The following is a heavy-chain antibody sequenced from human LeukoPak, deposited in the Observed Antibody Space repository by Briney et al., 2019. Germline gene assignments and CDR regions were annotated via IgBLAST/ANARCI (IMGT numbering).Heavy chain of an antibody. V-gene: IGHV4-39*02. J-gene: IGHJ5*02. CDR1: SGHVRCNYYS. D-gene: IGHD2-2*01. CDR2: LEDSGHT. Sequence: PSDTLSLTCSVSSGHVRCNYYSCAGVPQAPGKGLEWDGGLEDSGHTYHNPSLQSRLSMSVVTTNNHFPLHLKSVAAADTSVYYCARRLRICPAEWFDPWGRGIMVRVPS. CDR3: ARRLRICPAEWFDP.